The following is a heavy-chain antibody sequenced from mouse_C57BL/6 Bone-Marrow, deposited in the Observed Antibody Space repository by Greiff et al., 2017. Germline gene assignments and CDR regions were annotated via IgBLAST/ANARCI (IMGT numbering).Heavy chain of an antibody. CDR2: IDPSDSFT. CDR3: ARPYYYGSLWYFDV. J-gene: IGHJ1*03. V-gene: IGHV1-69*01. Sequence: VQLQQPGAELVLPGASVKLSCKASGYTFTSYWMHWVKQRPGQGLEWIGEIDPSDSFTNFNQKFKGKSTLTVDKASSTAYMQLSILTSEDSAVYYCARPYYYGSLWYFDVWGTGTTVTVSS. D-gene: IGHD1-1*01. CDR1: GYTFTSYW.